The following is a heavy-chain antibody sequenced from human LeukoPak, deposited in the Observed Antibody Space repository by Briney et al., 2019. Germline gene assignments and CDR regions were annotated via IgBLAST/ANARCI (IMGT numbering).Heavy chain of an antibody. CDR2: IKQDGSDK. V-gene: IGHV3-7*01. Sequence: PGGSLILSCAASGFSFSGYWITWVRQAPGKGLEWVANIKQDGSDKNYVDSVKGRLTISRDNAKNSLYLQMNSLRAEDTAVYYCARSSAIAYYYMDVWGKGTTVTVSS. CDR1: GFSFSGYW. J-gene: IGHJ6*03. CDR3: ARSSAIAYYYMDV. D-gene: IGHD2-2*01.